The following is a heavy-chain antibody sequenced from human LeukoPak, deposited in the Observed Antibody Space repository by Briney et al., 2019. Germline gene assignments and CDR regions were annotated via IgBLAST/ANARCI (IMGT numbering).Heavy chain of an antibody. Sequence: SETLSLTCAVYGGSFSGYYWSWIRQPPGKGLEWIGEINHSGSTNYNPSLKSRVTISVGTSKNQFSLKLSSVTAADTAVYYCARRSDITIFGVVIGNYFDYWGQGTLVTVSS. CDR2: INHSGST. CDR3: ARRSDITIFGVVIGNYFDY. CDR1: GGSFSGYY. D-gene: IGHD3-3*01. J-gene: IGHJ4*02. V-gene: IGHV4-34*01.